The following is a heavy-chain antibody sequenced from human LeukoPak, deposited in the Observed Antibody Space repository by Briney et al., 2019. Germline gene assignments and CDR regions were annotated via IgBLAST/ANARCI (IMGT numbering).Heavy chain of an antibody. CDR3: ARESSGSYFAN. CDR2: IYDSGST. Sequence: QPGGSLRLSCTASGFTVTSNYMSWVRQAPGKGLEWVSVIYDSGSTYYTDSVKGRFTISRGYSRNTLYLQMDSLRVEDTAVYYCARESSGSYFANWGQGTLVTVSS. J-gene: IGHJ4*02. D-gene: IGHD1-26*01. CDR1: GFTVTSNY. V-gene: IGHV3-53*01.